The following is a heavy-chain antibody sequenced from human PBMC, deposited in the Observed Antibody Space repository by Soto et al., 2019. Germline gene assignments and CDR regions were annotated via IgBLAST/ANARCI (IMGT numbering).Heavy chain of an antibody. D-gene: IGHD3-22*01. CDR3: ARHLGRSMIVVFITSGAFDI. Sequence: GESLKFSCRGSGYSFTTYWISWVRQMPRKGLEWMGRIDPSDSYTNYSPSCQGHVTISADKSISTAYLQWIRLKASDTAMYYCARHLGRSMIVVFITSGAFDIWGQGTLVTVSS. CDR2: IDPSDSYT. CDR1: GYSFTTYW. J-gene: IGHJ3*02. V-gene: IGHV5-10-1*01.